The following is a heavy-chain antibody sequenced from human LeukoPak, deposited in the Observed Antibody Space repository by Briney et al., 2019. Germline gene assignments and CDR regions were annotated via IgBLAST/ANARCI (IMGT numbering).Heavy chain of an antibody. CDR1: GFTVSSNY. CDR2: IYSGGST. Sequence: PGGSLRLSCAASGFTVSSNYMSWVRQAPGKGLEWVSVIYSGGSTYYADSVKGRFTISRDNAKNSLYLQMNSLRAEDTAVYYCARDYDSSGYYPNWAYWGQGTLVTVSS. D-gene: IGHD3-22*01. J-gene: IGHJ4*02. V-gene: IGHV3-66*01. CDR3: ARDYDSSGYYPNWAY.